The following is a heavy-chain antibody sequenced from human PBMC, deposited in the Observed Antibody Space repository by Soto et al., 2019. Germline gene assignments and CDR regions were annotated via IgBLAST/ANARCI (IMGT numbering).Heavy chain of an antibody. J-gene: IGHJ4*02. CDR2: IHYTGST. CDR1: GGSIISHY. V-gene: IGHV4-59*11. CDR3: ARGGWSLDY. D-gene: IGHD2-15*01. Sequence: QVQLQESGPGLVKPSETLSLTCSVSGGSIISHYWSWIRQPPGKGLEWIGYIHYTGSTDYNPSLKSRLTLLEDTSKNQFSLKLTSVAAADSAVYYCARGGWSLDYWGQGTLVTVSS.